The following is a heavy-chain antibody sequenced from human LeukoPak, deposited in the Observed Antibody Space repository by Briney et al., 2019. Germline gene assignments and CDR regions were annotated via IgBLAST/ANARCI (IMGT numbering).Heavy chain of an antibody. D-gene: IGHD5-24*01. CDR3: ATPGRRWDYFDF. CDR1: GFTFSTNS. Sequence: GGSLRLSCAAAGFTFSTNSMNWVRQAPGKGLEWIGRIKTKADGGTTDYAAPVKGRFTILRDDSKNTVYLQMNSLKIEDTAVYSCATPGRRWDYFDFWGRGTLVTVSP. V-gene: IGHV3-15*01. J-gene: IGHJ4*02. CDR2: IKTKADGGTT.